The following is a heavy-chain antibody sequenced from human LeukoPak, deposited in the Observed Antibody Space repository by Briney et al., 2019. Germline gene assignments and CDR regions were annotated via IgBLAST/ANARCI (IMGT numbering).Heavy chain of an antibody. CDR1: GXTVGINY. Sequence: GGSLRLSCAASGXTVGINYMSWVRQAPGKGQEWVSFMYADGSTDYADSVKGRFTISRDNSKNTLYLQMNSLRAEDTAVYYCAIHPIKQQLVLVDYWGQGTLVTVSS. CDR2: MYADGST. CDR3: AIHPIKQQLVLVDY. V-gene: IGHV3-53*01. J-gene: IGHJ4*02. D-gene: IGHD6-13*01.